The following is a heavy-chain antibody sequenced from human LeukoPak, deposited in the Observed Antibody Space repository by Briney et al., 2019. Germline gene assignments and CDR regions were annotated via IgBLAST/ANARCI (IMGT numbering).Heavy chain of an antibody. Sequence: GGSLRLSCAASGFTFSSYTMSWVRQAPGKGLEWVSAISGSGGSTYYADSVKGRFTISRDNSKNTLYLQMNSLRAEDTAVYYCAKVRDYYYYGMDVWGQGTTVTVSS. CDR3: AKVRDYYYYGMDV. V-gene: IGHV3-23*01. D-gene: IGHD3-22*01. J-gene: IGHJ6*02. CDR2: ISGSGGST. CDR1: GFTFSSYT.